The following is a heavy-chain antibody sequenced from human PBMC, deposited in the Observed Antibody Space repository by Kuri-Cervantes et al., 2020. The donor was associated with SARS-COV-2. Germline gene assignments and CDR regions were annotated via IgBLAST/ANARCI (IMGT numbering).Heavy chain of an antibody. V-gene: IGHV3-30*03. J-gene: IGHJ4*02. CDR1: GFTFSSYG. CDR2: ISYDGSNK. CDR3: AGELLLYFDY. Sequence: GGSLRLSCAASGFTFSSYGMHWVRQAPGKGLEWVAVISYDGSNKYYADSVKGRFTISRDNSKNTLYLQMNSLRAEDTAVYYCAGELLLYFDYWGQGTLVTVSS. D-gene: IGHD3-10*01.